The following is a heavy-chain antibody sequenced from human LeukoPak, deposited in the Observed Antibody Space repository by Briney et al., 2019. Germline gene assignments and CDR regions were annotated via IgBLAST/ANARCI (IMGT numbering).Heavy chain of an antibody. CDR1: GFTFNTFW. CDR3: ARIYYYGMDV. V-gene: IGHV3-7*01. CDR2: IKQDGSEK. Sequence: GGSLRLSCAASGFTFNTFWMSWVRQAPGKGLEWVANIKQDGSEKYYVDSVKGRFTISRDNAKNSLYLQMDSLRAEDTAVYYCARIYYYGMDVWGQGTTVTVSS. J-gene: IGHJ6*02.